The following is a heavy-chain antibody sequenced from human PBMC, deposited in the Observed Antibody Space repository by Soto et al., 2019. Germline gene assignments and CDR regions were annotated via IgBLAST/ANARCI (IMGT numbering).Heavy chain of an antibody. CDR1: GGSISSAGYY. CDR2: IYYSGST. Sequence: QVQLQESGPGLVKPSQTLSLTCTVSGGSISSAGYYWTWIRQHPGKGLEWIGYIYYSGSTYYNPSLKSRCTISVDPSQNQFSVKLSSVTAAETAVYYCARSVFPWGQGTLVTVSS. V-gene: IGHV4-31*03. J-gene: IGHJ5*02. CDR3: ARSVFP.